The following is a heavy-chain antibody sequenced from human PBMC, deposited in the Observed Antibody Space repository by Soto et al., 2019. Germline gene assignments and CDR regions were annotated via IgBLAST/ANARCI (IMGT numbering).Heavy chain of an antibody. CDR3: ARGYMTYYDFWSGYYDNWFDP. D-gene: IGHD3-3*01. V-gene: IGHV1-8*01. CDR1: GYTFTSYD. Sequence: ASVKVSCTASGYTFTSYDINWVRQATGQGLERMGWMNPNSGNTGYAQKFQGRVTMTRNTSISTAYMELSSLRSEDTAVYYCARGYMTYYDFWSGYYDNWFDPWGQGTLVTVSS. CDR2: MNPNSGNT. J-gene: IGHJ5*02.